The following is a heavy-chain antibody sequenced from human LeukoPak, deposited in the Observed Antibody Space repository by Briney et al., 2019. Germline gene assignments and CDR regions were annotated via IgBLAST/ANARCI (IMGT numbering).Heavy chain of an antibody. CDR3: ARRVWFGELGYFDY. Sequence: GASVKVSCKASGYTFTSYDISYDINWVRQAPGQGLEWMGWMNPNSGNTGSAQKFQGRVTMTRNTSISTAFMELSSLRSEDTAVYYCARRVWFGELGYFDYWGQGTLVTVSS. CDR2: MNPNSGNT. J-gene: IGHJ4*02. V-gene: IGHV1-8*02. D-gene: IGHD3-10*01. CDR1: GYTFTSYDISYD.